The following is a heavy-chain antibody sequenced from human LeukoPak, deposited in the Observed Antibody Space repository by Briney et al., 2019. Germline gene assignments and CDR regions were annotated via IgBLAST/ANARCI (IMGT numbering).Heavy chain of an antibody. J-gene: IGHJ6*03. CDR1: GCTFSSYA. D-gene: IGHD3-3*01. CDR3: ARLGLYDFWSGYANHYYYYYMDV. Sequence: SVKVSCKASGCTFSSYAISWVRQAPGQGLEWMGGINPIFGTANYAQKFQGRVTITADESTSTAYMELSSLRSDDTAVYYCARLGLYDFWSGYANHYYYYYMDVWGKGTTVTVSS. CDR2: INPIFGTA. V-gene: IGHV1-69*13.